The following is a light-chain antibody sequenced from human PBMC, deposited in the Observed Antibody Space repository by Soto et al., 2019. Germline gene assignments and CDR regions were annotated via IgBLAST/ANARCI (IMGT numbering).Light chain of an antibody. J-gene: IGKJ5*01. CDR1: QDVSNY. CDR2: DAS. Sequence: DIQITQSPSSLASSIVDRFTITSQASQDVSNYLNWYQQKLGKAPKLLIYDASNLETGVPSRFSGSGSGTYFSFTISSLQPEDFATYYCQQYSNLITFGQGTRLEIK. CDR3: QQYSNLIT. V-gene: IGKV1-33*01.